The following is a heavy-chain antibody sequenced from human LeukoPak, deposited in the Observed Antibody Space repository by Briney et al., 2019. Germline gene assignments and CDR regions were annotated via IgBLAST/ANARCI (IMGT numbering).Heavy chain of an antibody. J-gene: IGHJ6*02. Sequence: GGSLRLSCAASGFTFSDYYMTWIRQAPGKGLEWLSYISNTGSTVFYADSVMGRFTVSRDNAKKSLYLQIKSLRDDDTAVYHCALGTINKDYYFGMDVWGQGTTVTVSS. D-gene: IGHD2-8*01. CDR2: ISNTGSTV. V-gene: IGHV3-11*01. CDR3: ALGTINKDYYFGMDV. CDR1: GFTFSDYY.